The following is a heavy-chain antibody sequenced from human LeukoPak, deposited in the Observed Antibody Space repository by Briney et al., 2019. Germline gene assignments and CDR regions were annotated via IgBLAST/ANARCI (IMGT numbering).Heavy chain of an antibody. CDR3: ARGGGAFDI. Sequence: SQTLSLTCAISGDSVSSNSTAWNWIRQSPSRGLEWLGRTYYRSKWFNAYAVSVKSRITINPDTAKNQFSLQPDSVTPEDTAVYYCARGGGAFDIWGQGTMVTVSS. CDR2: TYYRSKWFN. V-gene: IGHV6-1*01. CDR1: GDSVSSNSTA. J-gene: IGHJ3*02.